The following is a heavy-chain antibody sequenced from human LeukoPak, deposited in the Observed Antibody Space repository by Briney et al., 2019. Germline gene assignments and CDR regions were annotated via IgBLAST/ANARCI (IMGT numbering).Heavy chain of an antibody. D-gene: IGHD6-19*01. J-gene: IGHJ4*02. CDR1: GGTFISYA. V-gene: IGHV1-69*13. CDR3: ARVARGCFNY. CDR2: IIPIFGTA. Sequence: ASVKVSCKASGGTFISYAISWVRQAPGQGLEWMGGIIPIFGTANYAQKFQGRVTITADESTSTAYMELSSLRSDDTAVYYCARVARGCFNYWGQGTLVTVSS.